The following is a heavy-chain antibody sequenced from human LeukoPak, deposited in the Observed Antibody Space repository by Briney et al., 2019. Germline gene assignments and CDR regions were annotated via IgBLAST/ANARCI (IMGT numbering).Heavy chain of an antibody. CDR2: INHSGST. V-gene: IGHV4-34*01. D-gene: IGHD2-2*01. CDR1: GGSFSGYY. CDR3: ARFRRGDIVVVPAAPYYYYYMDV. Sequence: SETLSLTCAVYGGSFSGYYWSLIRQPPGKGLEWIGEINHSGSTNYNPSLKSRVTISVDTSKNQFSLKLSSVTAADTAVYYCARFRRGDIVVVPAAPYYYYYMDVWGKGTTVTVSS. J-gene: IGHJ6*03.